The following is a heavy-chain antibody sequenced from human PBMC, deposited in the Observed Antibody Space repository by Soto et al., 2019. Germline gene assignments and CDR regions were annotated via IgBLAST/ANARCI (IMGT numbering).Heavy chain of an antibody. CDR1: GFTFSSYA. J-gene: IGHJ4*02. CDR3: AKGNIAAAGILDY. CDR2: ISGSGGST. Sequence: VGSLRLSCAASGFTFSSYAMTWVRQAPGQGLEWVSAISGSGGSTYYADSVKGRFTISRDNSKNTLYLQMNSLRAEDTAVYYCAKGNIAAAGILDYWGQGTLVTVSS. V-gene: IGHV3-23*01. D-gene: IGHD6-13*01.